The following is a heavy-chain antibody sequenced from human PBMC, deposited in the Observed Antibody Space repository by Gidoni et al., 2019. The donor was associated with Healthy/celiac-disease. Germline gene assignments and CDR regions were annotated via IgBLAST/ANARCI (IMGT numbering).Heavy chain of an antibody. Sequence: QVQLQQLGSGLLKPSETLSLTCAVYGGSFSGYYWSWIRQPPGKGLEWIGEINHSGSTNYNPTIKSRVTISVDTSKNQFSRKLSSVTAADTAVYDWARVWAIAAAGTYFDYWGQGTLVTVSS. D-gene: IGHD6-13*01. CDR2: INHSGST. V-gene: IGHV4-34*01. J-gene: IGHJ4*02. CDR1: GGSFSGYY. CDR3: ARVWAIAAAGTYFDY.